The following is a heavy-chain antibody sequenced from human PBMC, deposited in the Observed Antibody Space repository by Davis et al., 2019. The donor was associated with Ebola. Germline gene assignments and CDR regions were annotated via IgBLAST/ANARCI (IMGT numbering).Heavy chain of an antibody. Sequence: GGSLRLSCAASGFTFSSYDMHWVRQATGKGLEWVSAIGTAGDTYYPGSVKGRFTISRENAKNSLYLQMNSLRAEDTAVYYCAKDLGWFGELLSPLYYYGMDVWGQGTTVTVSS. CDR3: AKDLGWFGELLSPLYYYGMDV. CDR2: IGTAGDT. V-gene: IGHV3-13*01. J-gene: IGHJ6*02. CDR1: GFTFSSYD. D-gene: IGHD3-10*01.